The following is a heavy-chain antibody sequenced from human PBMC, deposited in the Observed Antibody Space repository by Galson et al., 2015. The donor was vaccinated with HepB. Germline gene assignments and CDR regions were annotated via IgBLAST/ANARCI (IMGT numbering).Heavy chain of an antibody. CDR2: ISSNGGST. D-gene: IGHD2-2*01. J-gene: IGHJ4*02. V-gene: IGHV3-64D*06. CDR3: VKDWAPAAPDY. CDR1: GFTFSSYA. Sequence: SLRLSCAASGFTFSSYAMHWVRQAPGKGLEYVSAISSNGGSTYYADSVKGRFIISRDNSKNTLYLQMSSLRAEDTAVYYCVKDWAPAAPDYWGQGTLVTVSS.